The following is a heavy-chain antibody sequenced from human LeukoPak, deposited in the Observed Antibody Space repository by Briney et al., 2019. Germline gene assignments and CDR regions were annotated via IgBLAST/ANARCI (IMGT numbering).Heavy chain of an antibody. Sequence: GGSLRLSCAASGFTVSSNYMSWVRQAPGEGLEWVSVIYSGGSTYYADSVKGRFTISRDNSKNTLYLQMNSLRAEDTAVYYCARAYYYYGMDVWGQGTTVTVSS. V-gene: IGHV3-66*01. CDR3: ARAYYYYGMDV. CDR2: IYSGGST. CDR1: GFTVSSNY. J-gene: IGHJ6*02.